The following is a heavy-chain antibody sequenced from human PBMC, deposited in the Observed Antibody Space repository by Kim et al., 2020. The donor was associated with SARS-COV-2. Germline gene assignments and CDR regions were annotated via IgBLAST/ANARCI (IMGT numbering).Heavy chain of an antibody. CDR1: GFTFSSYA. CDR2: ICYDGSNK. J-gene: IGHJ4*02. D-gene: IGHD3-10*01. CDR3: ARWFGELCAWDS. Sequence: GGSLRLSCAASGFTFSSYAMHWVRQAPGKGLEWVAGICYDGSNKYYADSVKGRFTISRDNSKNTLYLQMNSLRAEDTAVYYCARWFGELCAWDSWGEGALVTVS. V-gene: IGHV3-30*04.